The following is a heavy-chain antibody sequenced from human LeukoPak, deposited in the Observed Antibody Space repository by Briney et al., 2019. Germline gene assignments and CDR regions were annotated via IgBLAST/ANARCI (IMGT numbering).Heavy chain of an antibody. V-gene: IGHV3-23*01. D-gene: IGHD6-19*01. CDR3: AKEAGNGWSYFDY. CDR1: GFTFNSYA. J-gene: IGHJ4*02. CDR2: ISSGGGST. Sequence: PGGSLRLSCAASGFTFNSYAMSWVRQAPGEGLEWVSGISSGGGSTYYADSVKGRFTISRDNSKITLYLQMITLRAEDTAVYHCAKEAGNGWSYFDYWGQGTLVTVSS.